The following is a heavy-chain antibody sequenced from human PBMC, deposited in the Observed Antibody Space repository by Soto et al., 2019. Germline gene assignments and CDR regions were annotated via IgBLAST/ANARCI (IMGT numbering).Heavy chain of an antibody. D-gene: IGHD3-3*01. J-gene: IGHJ4*02. CDR3: ARFPPFGVVPGVDY. CDR2: ISSISSTI. CDR1: GFTFSSYS. V-gene: IGHV3-48*01. Sequence: EVQLVESGGGLVQPGGSLRLSCAASGFTFSSYSMNWVRQAPGKGLEWVSYISSISSTIYYADSVKGRFTISRDNAKKSLYLQMNSLRAEDTAVYYCARFPPFGVVPGVDYWGQGTRVTVSS.